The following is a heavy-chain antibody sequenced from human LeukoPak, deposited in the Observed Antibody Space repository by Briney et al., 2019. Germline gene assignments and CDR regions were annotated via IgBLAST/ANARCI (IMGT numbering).Heavy chain of an antibody. CDR3: ARMYSSGWSLDAFDI. J-gene: IGHJ3*02. V-gene: IGHV3-21*01. D-gene: IGHD6-19*01. Sequence: GGSLRLSCAASGFTFNSYSMNWVRQAPGKGLEWVSSISSSSSYIYYADSVKGRFSISRDNAKNSLYLQMNSLRAEDTAVYYCARMYSSGWSLDAFDIWGQGTMVTVSS. CDR1: GFTFNSYS. CDR2: ISSSSSYI.